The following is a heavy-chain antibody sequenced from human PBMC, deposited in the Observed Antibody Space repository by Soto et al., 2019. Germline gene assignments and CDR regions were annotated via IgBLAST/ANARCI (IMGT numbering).Heavy chain of an antibody. CDR2: IIPIFGTT. CDR1: GGTFGSDA. V-gene: IGHV1-69*06. CDR3: ARDRTDSGYYTNLLES. J-gene: IGHJ5*01. Sequence: PVKVSCKAAGGTFGSDAITCVRQAPGQGLEWVGRIIPIFGTTNYAQNLQGRVTISADKSTLTSYMELHSLTSDDTALYYCARDRTDSGYYTNLLESRGQGTFVTGSS. D-gene: IGHD3-22*01.